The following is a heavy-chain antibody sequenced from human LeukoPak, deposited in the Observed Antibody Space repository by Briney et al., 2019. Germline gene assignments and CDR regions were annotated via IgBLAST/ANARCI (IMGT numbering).Heavy chain of an antibody. CDR2: IYYSGST. Sequence: PSETLSLTCTVSGGSISSYYWSWIRQPPGKGLEWIGYIYYSGSTNYNPSLKSRVTISVDTSKNQFSLKLSSVTAADTAVYYCARGGYYYDSSGYYYRAFDIWGQGTMVTVSS. CDR1: GGSISSYY. CDR3: ARGGYYYDSSGYYYRAFDI. V-gene: IGHV4-59*08. J-gene: IGHJ3*02. D-gene: IGHD3-22*01.